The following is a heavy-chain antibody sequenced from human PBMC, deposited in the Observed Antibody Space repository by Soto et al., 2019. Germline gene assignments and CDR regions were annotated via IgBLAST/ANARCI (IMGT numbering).Heavy chain of an antibody. CDR1: GYTFTSYT. V-gene: IGHV1-3*04. CDR2: INTGNGNT. J-gene: IGHJ4*02. Sequence: QVQLVQSGAEVKKPGASVQVSCKASGYTFTSYTLHWVRQAPGQRLEWMGWINTGNGNTKYSQKLQGRVTITRDTSASTAYMELSSLRSEDTAVYYCARGDTMVRGVIIDYFDYWGQGTLVTVSS. CDR3: ARGDTMVRGVIIDYFDY. D-gene: IGHD3-10*01.